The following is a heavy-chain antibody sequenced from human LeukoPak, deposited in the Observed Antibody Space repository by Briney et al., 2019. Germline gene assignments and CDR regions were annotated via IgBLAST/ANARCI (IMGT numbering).Heavy chain of an antibody. CDR3: ARSPGGGSGSYYIG. D-gene: IGHD3-10*01. CDR2: IYYSGST. V-gene: IGHV4-59*08. J-gene: IGHJ4*02. CDR1: GGSISSYY. Sequence: SKTLSLTCTVSGGSISSYYWSWIRQPPGKGLEWIGYIYYSGSTNYNPSLKSRVTISVDTSKNQFSLKLSSVTAADTAVYYCARSPGGGSGSYYIGWGQGTLVTVSS.